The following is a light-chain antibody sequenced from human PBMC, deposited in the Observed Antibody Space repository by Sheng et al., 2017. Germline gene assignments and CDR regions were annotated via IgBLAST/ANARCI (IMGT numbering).Light chain of an antibody. CDR2: DVN. J-gene: IGLJ1*01. CDR1: SSDVGAYNF. Sequence: QSALTQPRSVSGSPGQSVTISCTGTSSDVGAYNFVSWYQKYPGKAPKVMIYDVNKRPSGVPDRFSGSKSGNTASLTISGLQAEDEANYYCCSFVRHWTFVFGTGTELTVL. CDR3: CSFVRHWTFV. V-gene: IGLV2-11*01.